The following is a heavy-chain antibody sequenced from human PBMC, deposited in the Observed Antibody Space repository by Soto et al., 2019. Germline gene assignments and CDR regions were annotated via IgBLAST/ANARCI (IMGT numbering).Heavy chain of an antibody. CDR3: ARELGPYGDFDAFDI. CDR1: GFTFSSYG. Sequence: GGSLRLSCAASGFTFSSYGMHWVRQAPGKGLEWEAVIWYDGGNKYYADSVKGRFTISRDNSKNTLYLQMNSLRAEDTAVYYCARELGPYGDFDAFDIWGQGTMVTVSS. J-gene: IGHJ3*02. D-gene: IGHD4-17*01. CDR2: IWYDGGNK. V-gene: IGHV3-33*01.